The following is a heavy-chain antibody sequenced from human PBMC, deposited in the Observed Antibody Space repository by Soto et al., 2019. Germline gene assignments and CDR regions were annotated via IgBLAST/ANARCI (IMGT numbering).Heavy chain of an antibody. J-gene: IGHJ6*02. D-gene: IGHD6-6*01. V-gene: IGHV5-51*01. CDR3: ARLVYCCSPFYCDAMDV. CDR1: GYSFTSYW. CDR2: IYPGDSDT. Sequence: GESLKISCKGSGYSFTSYWIGWVRQMPGKGLEWMGIIYPGDSDTRYSPSFQGQVTISADKSISTAYLQWSSLKASDTAMYYCARLVYCCSPFYCDAMDVWGQGSTVTGSS.